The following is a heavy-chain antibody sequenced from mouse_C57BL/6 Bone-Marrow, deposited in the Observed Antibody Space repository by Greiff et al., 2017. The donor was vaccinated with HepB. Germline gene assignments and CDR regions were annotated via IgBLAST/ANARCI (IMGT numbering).Heavy chain of an antibody. Sequence: QVQLQQSGAELVKPGASVKLSCKASGYTFTSYWMHWVKQRPGQGLEWIGMIHPNSGSTNYNEKFKSKATLTVDKSSSTAYMQLSSLTSEDSAVYYCARRTTVAPMDYWGQGTSVTVSS. D-gene: IGHD1-1*01. J-gene: IGHJ4*01. CDR2: IHPNSGST. CDR1: GYTFTSYW. V-gene: IGHV1-64*01. CDR3: ARRTTVAPMDY.